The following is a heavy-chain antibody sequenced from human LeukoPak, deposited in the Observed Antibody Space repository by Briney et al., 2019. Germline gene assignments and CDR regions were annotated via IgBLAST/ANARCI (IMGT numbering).Heavy chain of an antibody. Sequence: GGSLRLSCGASGFTFSHYGMHWVRQAPGKGLEWVAVIWDDGSEKYYADSVKGRFTISRDNSENTLLLQRNSLRAEDTAVYYCARDQGTSASGGAKGGFDNWGQGTLVSVSS. CDR1: GFTFSHYG. J-gene: IGHJ4*02. CDR3: ARDQGTSASGGAKGGFDN. D-gene: IGHD2-21*01. CDR2: IWDDGSEK. V-gene: IGHV3-33*01.